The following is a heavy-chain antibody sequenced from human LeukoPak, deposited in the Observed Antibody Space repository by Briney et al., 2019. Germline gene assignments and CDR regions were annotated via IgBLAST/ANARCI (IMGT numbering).Heavy chain of an antibody. V-gene: IGHV4-61*03. Sequence: SETLSLTCTVSGDSVSNGNYYWSWLRQPPGTALEWIGYIYYTGKTYYNPSLEGRVTILVDTSRNHFSVKLSSVTAADTAVYYCARSQNYGSGDYWSQGTLVTVSS. CDR3: ARSQNYGSGDY. CDR1: GDSVSNGNYY. CDR2: IYYTGKT. J-gene: IGHJ4*02. D-gene: IGHD3-10*01.